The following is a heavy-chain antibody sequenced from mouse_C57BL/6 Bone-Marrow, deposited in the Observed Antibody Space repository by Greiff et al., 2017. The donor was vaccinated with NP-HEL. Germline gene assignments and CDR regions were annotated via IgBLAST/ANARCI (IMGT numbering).Heavy chain of an antibody. V-gene: IGHV1-4*01. CDR2: INPSSGYT. J-gene: IGHJ2*01. Sequence: VKLVESGAELARPGASVKMSCKASGYTFTSYTMHWVKQRPGQGLEWIGYINPSSGYTKYNQKFKDKATLTADKSSSTVYMELSRLTSEDSAVYFCARHDEGGERNYFDYWGQGTTLTVSS. D-gene: IGHD2-12*01. CDR3: ARHDEGGERNYFDY. CDR1: GYTFTSYT.